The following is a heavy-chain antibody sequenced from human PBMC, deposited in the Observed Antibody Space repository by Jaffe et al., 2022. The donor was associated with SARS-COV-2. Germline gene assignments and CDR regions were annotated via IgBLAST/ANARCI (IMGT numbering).Heavy chain of an antibody. Sequence: EVQLVESGGGLVKPGGSLRLSCAASGFTFSRYSMNWVRQAPGKGLEWVSSIGSGSSYIYYADSVKGRFTISRDNAKNSLYLQMNSLRAEDTAVYYCASHLAPDPGYCSGGSCHEYGMDVWGQGTTVTVSS. CDR2: IGSGSSYI. V-gene: IGHV3-21*01. D-gene: IGHD2-15*01. CDR1: GFTFSRYS. CDR3: ASHLAPDPGYCSGGSCHEYGMDV. J-gene: IGHJ6*02.